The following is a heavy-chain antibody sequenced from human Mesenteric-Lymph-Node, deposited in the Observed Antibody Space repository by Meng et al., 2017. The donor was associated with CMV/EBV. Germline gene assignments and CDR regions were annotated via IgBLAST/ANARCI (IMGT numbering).Heavy chain of an antibody. V-gene: IGHV4-61*01. D-gene: IGHD6-13*01. Sequence: SETLSLTCTVTGASVSSGSDYWSWIRQSPGKGLEWIGYIFHRGTTNSNPSFTGRVTMSVDTSKNQFSLQLSSVTAADTAVYHCARGNSSSWYEAAFDIWGQGTMVTVSS. CDR2: IFHRGTT. CDR3: ARGNSSSWYEAAFDI. J-gene: IGHJ3*02. CDR1: GASVSSGSDY.